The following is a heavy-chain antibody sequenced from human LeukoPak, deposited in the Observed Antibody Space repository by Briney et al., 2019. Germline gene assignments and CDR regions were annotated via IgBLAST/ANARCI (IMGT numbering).Heavy chain of an antibody. V-gene: IGHV3-20*04. J-gene: IGHJ6*03. D-gene: IGHD2-2*01. CDR2: INWNGGST. CDR1: GFTFDDFA. Sequence: GGSLRLSCAASGFTFDDFAMSWVRQVPGKGLEWVSGINWNGGSTGYADSVKGQFTISRDNAKNSLHLQMNSLRAGDTAVYYCASCSSTSCPYYYYYYYMDVWGKGTTVTVSS. CDR3: ASCSSTSCPYYYYYYYMDV.